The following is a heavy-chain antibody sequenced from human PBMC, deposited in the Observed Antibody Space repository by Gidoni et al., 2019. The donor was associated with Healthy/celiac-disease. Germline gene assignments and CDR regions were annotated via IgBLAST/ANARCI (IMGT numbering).Heavy chain of an antibody. D-gene: IGHD3-9*01. V-gene: IGHV4-61*02. J-gene: IGHJ3*02. CDR2: IYTSGST. CDR3: ARENFEYFDAFEI. CDR1: VVSISSGIYY. Sequence: HVQLQESGPGLVKPSQTLSLTCTFSVVSISSGIYYWSWIRQPAGKGLEWIGRIYTSGSTKYNPYLKSRGTISVDTSKNQFSMKLSSVTAADTAVYYCARENFEYFDAFEIWGQGTMVTVS.